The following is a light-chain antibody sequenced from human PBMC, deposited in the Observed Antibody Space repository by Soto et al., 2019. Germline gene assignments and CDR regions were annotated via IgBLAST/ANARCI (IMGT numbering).Light chain of an antibody. V-gene: IGKV3-15*01. CDR1: QTINNN. J-gene: IGKJ1*01. CDR2: GAS. CDR3: QQYNNWPRT. Sequence: EIVVTQSPATLSVSPGERATLSCRTSQTINNNLAWYQQKPGQAPRLLIYGASTRATGIPARFSGSGSGTEFTLTISSLQSEDFAVYYCQQYNNWPRTFGQGTKVDI.